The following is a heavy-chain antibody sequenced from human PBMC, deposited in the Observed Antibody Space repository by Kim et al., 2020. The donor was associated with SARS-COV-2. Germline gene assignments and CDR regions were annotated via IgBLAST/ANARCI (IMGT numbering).Heavy chain of an antibody. J-gene: IGHJ4*02. CDR3: ARTTIFGIYYFDY. D-gene: IGHD3-3*01. Sequence: SETLSLTCTVSGGSVSSYYWSWIRQPPGKGLEWVGYIFNIGSTKYNPSLQSRVTISIDTSKNQFSLKLTSMTAADTAVHYCARTTIFGIYYFDYWGQGTLVTVSS. CDR1: GGSVSSYY. CDR2: IFNIGST. V-gene: IGHV4-59*08.